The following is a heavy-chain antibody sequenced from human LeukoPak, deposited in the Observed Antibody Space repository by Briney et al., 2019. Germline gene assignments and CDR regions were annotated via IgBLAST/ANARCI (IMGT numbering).Heavy chain of an antibody. Sequence: GGSLRLSCAASGFTFSSYDMHWVRQATGKGLEWVSAIGTAGDTYYPGSVKGRFTISRENAKNSLYLQMNGLRAGDTAVYYCARSFSLSSGYDYWGQGTLVTVSS. J-gene: IGHJ4*02. CDR1: GFTFSSYD. V-gene: IGHV3-13*01. CDR3: ARSFSLSSGYDY. CDR2: IGTAGDT. D-gene: IGHD3-22*01.